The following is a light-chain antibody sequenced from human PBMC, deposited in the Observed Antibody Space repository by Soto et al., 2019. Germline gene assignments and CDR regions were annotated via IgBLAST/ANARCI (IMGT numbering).Light chain of an antibody. CDR3: SSYAGSTVV. CDR1: SSDVGGYNY. CDR2: EVS. Sequence: QPVLTQPPSASGSPGQSVTISCTGTSSDVGGYNYVSWYQQHPGKAPKLMIYEVSKRPSGVPDRFSGSKSGNTASLTVSGLQAEDEADYYCSSYAGSTVVFGGGTKLTVL. J-gene: IGLJ2*01. V-gene: IGLV2-8*01.